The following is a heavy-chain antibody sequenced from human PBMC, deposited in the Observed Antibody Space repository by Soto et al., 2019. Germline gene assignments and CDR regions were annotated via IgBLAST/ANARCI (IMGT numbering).Heavy chain of an antibody. CDR3: ARDGPRLYGPAYDKYYGMDV. Sequence: EVQLVESGGGLVQPGGFLRLSCAASGFTFSNYWMTWVRQAPGKGLEWVANIKEDGSDKHYVDSVKGRFTISRDNAENSLYLQMHSLRAEDTAVYYCARDGPRLYGPAYDKYYGMDVWGQWTTVTVSS. D-gene: IGHD3-10*01. CDR2: IKEDGSDK. J-gene: IGHJ6*02. CDR1: GFTFSNYW. V-gene: IGHV3-7*01.